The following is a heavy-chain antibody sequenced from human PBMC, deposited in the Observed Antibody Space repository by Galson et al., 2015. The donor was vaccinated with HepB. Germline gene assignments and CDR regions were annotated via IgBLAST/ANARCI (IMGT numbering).Heavy chain of an antibody. CDR3: ARGHFPYYDFWSGYFSPYYYYGMDV. D-gene: IGHD3-3*01. Sequence: SETLSLTCTVSGGSISSYYWSWIRQPPGKGLEWIGYIYYSGSTNYNPSLKSRVTISVDTSKNQFSLKLSSVTAADTAVYYCARGHFPYYDFWSGYFSPYYYYGMDVWGQGTTVTVSS. V-gene: IGHV4-59*01. CDR2: IYYSGST. J-gene: IGHJ6*02. CDR1: GGSISSYY.